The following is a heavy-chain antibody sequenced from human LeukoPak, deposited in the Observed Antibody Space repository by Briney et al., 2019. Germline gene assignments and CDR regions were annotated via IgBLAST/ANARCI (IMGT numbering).Heavy chain of an antibody. Sequence: PGGSLRLSCAASGFTFSSYSMNWVRQAPGKGLEWVSYISSSSSTIYYADSVKGRFTISRDNSKNTLWLQMNSLRAEDTAVYYCAKKAGPYYYYGVDVWGQGTTVTVSS. D-gene: IGHD1-14*01. J-gene: IGHJ6*02. CDR1: GFTFSSYS. V-gene: IGHV3-48*01. CDR2: ISSSSSTI. CDR3: AKKAGPYYYYGVDV.